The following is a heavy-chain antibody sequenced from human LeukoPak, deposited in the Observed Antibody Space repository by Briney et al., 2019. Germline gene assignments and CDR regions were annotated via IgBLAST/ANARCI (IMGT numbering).Heavy chain of an antibody. CDR2: ISYDGSNK. Sequence: GGSLRLSCAASGFTFSSYGMHWVRQAPGKGLEWVAVISYDGSNKYYADSVKGRFTISRDNSKNTLYLQMNSLRAEDTAVYYCARVQLGLFDYWGQGTLVTVSS. CDR1: GFTFSSYG. J-gene: IGHJ4*02. V-gene: IGHV3-30*03. D-gene: IGHD1-1*01. CDR3: ARVQLGLFDY.